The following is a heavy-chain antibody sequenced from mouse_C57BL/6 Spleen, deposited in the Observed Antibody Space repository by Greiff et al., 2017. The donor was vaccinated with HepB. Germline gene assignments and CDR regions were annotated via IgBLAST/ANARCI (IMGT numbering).Heavy chain of an antibody. CDR1: GYTFTSYW. D-gene: IGHD1-1*01. CDR2: IYPGSGST. J-gene: IGHJ1*03. CDR3: ARRYYGSSYVNWYFDV. V-gene: IGHV1-55*01. Sequence: QVQLKQPGAELVKPGASVKMSCKASGYTFTSYWITWVKQRPGQGLEWIGDIYPGSGSTNYNEKFKSKATLTVDTSSSTAYMQLSSLTSEDSAVYYCARRYYGSSYVNWYFDVWGTGTTVTVSS.